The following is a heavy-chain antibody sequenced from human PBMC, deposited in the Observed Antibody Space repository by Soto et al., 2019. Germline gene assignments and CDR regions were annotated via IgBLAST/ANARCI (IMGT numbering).Heavy chain of an antibody. Sequence: QVQLQESGPGLVKPSGTLSLTCAVSGGSISSSNWWSWVRQPPGKGLEWIGEIYHRGSTNYTPSLKSRVTISVDKSKNQFSLKLSSVTAADTAVYYGASQFVDDFWSGYYGYWGQGTLVTVSS. CDR2: IYHRGST. CDR3: ASQFVDDFWSGYYGY. V-gene: IGHV4-4*02. CDR1: GGSISSSNW. J-gene: IGHJ4*02. D-gene: IGHD3-3*01.